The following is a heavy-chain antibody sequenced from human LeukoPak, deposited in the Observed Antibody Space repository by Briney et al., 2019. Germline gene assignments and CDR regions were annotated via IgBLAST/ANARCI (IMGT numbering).Heavy chain of an antibody. CDR3: AKGYSSGWYAFDS. V-gene: IGHV3-23*01. Sequence: GGSLRLSCAASGFPFSTYAMGWVRQAPGKGLEWVSTIHGATYYADSVRGRFTISKGNSKNTLYLQMTSLRADDTALYYCAKGYSSGWYAFDSWGQGTLVTVSS. J-gene: IGHJ4*02. CDR1: GFPFSTYA. CDR2: IHGAT. D-gene: IGHD6-19*01.